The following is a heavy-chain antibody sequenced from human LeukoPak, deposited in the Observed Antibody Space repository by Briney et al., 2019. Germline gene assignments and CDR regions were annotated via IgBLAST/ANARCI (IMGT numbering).Heavy chain of an antibody. CDR1: GGSFSGYY. CDR3: ARFVFFEINKTGARWYFDL. Sequence: SETLSLTCAAYGGSFSGYYWSWIRHPPGKGLEWIGEINHSESTNYNPSLKSRVTISVDTSKNQFSLKLSSVTAADTAVYYCARFVFFEINKTGARWYFDLWGRGTLVTVSS. J-gene: IGHJ2*01. CDR2: INHSEST. V-gene: IGHV4-34*01. D-gene: IGHD3-3*01.